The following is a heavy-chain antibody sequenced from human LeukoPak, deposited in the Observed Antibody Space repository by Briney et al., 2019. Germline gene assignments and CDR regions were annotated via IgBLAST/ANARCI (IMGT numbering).Heavy chain of an antibody. CDR2: ISSSSSYT. D-gene: IGHD2-2*02. CDR1: VFTFSSYS. J-gene: IGHJ4*01. Sequence: GGALRLSCAASVFTFSSYSMNWVRQAPGKGLEWVSSISSSSSYTYYTDSVKGRFTISRDNAKNSLYLQVNSLRADDTAVYYCGRGDCSSTSCYRRHWGQGTLVTVSS. V-gene: IGHV3-21*01. CDR3: GRGDCSSTSCYRRH.